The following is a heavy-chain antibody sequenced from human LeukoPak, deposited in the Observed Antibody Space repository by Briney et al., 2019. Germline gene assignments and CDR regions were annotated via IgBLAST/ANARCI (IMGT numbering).Heavy chain of an antibody. D-gene: IGHD6-13*01. CDR2: IYYSGST. CDR3: ARVMPSSAAAGTYYFDY. Sequence: SETLSLTCTVSGGSISSYYWSWIRQPPGKGLEWIGYIYYSGSTNYNPSLKSRVTISVDTSKNQLSLKLSSVTAADTAVYYCARVMPSSAAAGTYYFDYWGQGTLVTVSS. CDR1: GGSISSYY. V-gene: IGHV4-59*01. J-gene: IGHJ4*02.